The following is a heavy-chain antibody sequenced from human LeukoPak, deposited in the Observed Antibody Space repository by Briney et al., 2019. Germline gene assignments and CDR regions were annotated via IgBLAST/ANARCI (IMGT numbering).Heavy chain of an antibody. CDR3: ATSGGTSGPELDC. CDR1: GYTFTGYY. J-gene: IGHJ4*02. CDR2: INPNSGGT. D-gene: IGHD3-3*01. V-gene: IGHV1-2*02. Sequence: ASVKVSCKASGYTFTGYYMHWVRQAPGQGLEWMGWINPNSGGTNYAQKFQGRVTMTRDTSISTAYMELSRMTSDDTAVYYCATSGGTSGPELDCWGQGTLVTVSS.